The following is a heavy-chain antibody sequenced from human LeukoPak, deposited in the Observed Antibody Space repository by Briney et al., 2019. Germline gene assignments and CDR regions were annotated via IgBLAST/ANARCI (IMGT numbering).Heavy chain of an antibody. CDR3: GLRFHVGSGNWFDL. Sequence: PSETLSLTCAVSGGTFRGYYWSWIRQPPGKGLAWIGEIDHTGSTNYNPSLESRVTLSVDTSKSQVSLNLNSVTAADTAVYARGLRFHVGSGNWFDLWGQGTLVTVSS. CDR2: IDHTGST. D-gene: IGHD3-10*01. CDR1: GGTFRGYY. V-gene: IGHV4-34*08. J-gene: IGHJ5*02.